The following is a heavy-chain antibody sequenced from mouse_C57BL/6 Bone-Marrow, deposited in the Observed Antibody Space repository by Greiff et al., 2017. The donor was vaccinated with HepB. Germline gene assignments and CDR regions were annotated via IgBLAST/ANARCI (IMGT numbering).Heavy chain of an antibody. CDR1: GYTFTDYE. CDR3: TRSGYYGTHFAY. D-gene: IGHD1-1*01. J-gene: IGHJ3*01. CDR2: IDPETGGT. Sequence: VHLVESGAELVRPGASVTLSCKASGYTFTDYEMHWVKQTPVHGLEWIGAIDPETGGTAYNQKFKGKAILTADKSSSTAYMELRSLTSEDSAVYYCTRSGYYGTHFAYWGQGTLVTVSA. V-gene: IGHV1-15*01.